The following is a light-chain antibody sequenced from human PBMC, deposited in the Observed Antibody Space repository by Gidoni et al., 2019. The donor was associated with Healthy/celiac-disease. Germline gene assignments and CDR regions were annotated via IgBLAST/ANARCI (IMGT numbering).Light chain of an antibody. V-gene: IGKV4-1*01. Sequence: DIVMTQSPDSLAVSLGERATINCKSSQSVLYSSNNKNYLAWYQQKPGQPPKLLIYWASTRESGVPDRFSGSGSGTDFTLTIISLQAEDVAVYYCQQYYSTPLTFGGGTKVGIK. J-gene: IGKJ4*01. CDR1: QSVLYSSNNKNY. CDR2: WAS. CDR3: QQYYSTPLT.